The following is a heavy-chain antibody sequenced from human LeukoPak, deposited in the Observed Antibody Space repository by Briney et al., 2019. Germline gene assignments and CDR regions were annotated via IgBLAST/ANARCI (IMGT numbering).Heavy chain of an antibody. Sequence: PGGSLRLSCAASGSTFDDYAMHWVRQAPGKGLEWVSGISWNSGSIGYADSVKGRFTISRDNAKNSLYLQMNSLRAEDTALYYCAKDIGSGSYHFDYWGQGTLVTVSS. V-gene: IGHV3-9*01. CDR3: AKDIGSGSYHFDY. J-gene: IGHJ4*02. CDR1: GSTFDDYA. CDR2: ISWNSGSI. D-gene: IGHD3-10*01.